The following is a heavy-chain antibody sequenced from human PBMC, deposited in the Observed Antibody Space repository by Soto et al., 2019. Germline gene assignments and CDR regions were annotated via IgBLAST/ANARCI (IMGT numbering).Heavy chain of an antibody. J-gene: IGHJ3*01. V-gene: IGHV1-69*02. CDR1: GGTFSSST. D-gene: IGHD2-15*01. Sequence: SVKVSCKACGGTFSSSTISWVRQAPGQGLEWMGRIIPILGIANYAQKFQGRVTITADKSTSTAYMELSSLRSEDTAVYYCESRLAANADAFDFWGQGTMVTVSS. CDR3: ESRLAANADAFDF. CDR2: IIPILGIA.